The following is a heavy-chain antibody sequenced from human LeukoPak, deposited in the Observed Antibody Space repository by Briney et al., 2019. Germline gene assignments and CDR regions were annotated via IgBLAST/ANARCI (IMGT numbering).Heavy chain of an antibody. Sequence: PGGSLRLSCAASGFTFSSYAMSWVRQAPGKGLEWVSAISGSGGSTYYADSVKGRFTISRDNAKNSLYLQMNSLRAEDTAVYYCAREGWESVDYWGQGTLVTVSS. CDR3: AREGWESVDY. V-gene: IGHV3-23*01. CDR1: GFTFSSYA. J-gene: IGHJ4*02. D-gene: IGHD1-26*01. CDR2: ISGSGGST.